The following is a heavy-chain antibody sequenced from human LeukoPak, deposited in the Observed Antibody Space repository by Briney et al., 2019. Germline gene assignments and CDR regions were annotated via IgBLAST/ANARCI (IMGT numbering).Heavy chain of an antibody. CDR3: APWRATMLTRAAFDT. D-gene: IGHD2-2*01. V-gene: IGHV3-11*04. CDR2: ISGKGSTR. CDR1: GFTFSDYD. Sequence: GGSLRLSCAASGFTFSDYDMNWIRQAPGKGLEGVSYISGKGSTRYYADSGKSRFTISRDNAQNSLYLQLNSLRAADTAVYYCAPWRATMLTRAAFDTWGQGTMVTVSS. J-gene: IGHJ3*02.